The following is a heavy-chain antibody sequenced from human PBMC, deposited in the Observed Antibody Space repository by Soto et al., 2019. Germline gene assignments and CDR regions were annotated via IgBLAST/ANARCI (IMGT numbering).Heavy chain of an antibody. J-gene: IGHJ3*02. CDR1: GYSFTSYW. V-gene: IGHV5-51*04. D-gene: IGHD3-16*01. CDR3: ARKGGRGMNDAFDI. Sequence: GESLQISCKASGYSFTSYWIGWVRQMPGKGLEWMGIIYPGYSESKYSPSFQGQVTISADKPISTAYLQWSSLKASETAMYYCARKGGRGMNDAFDIWGQGTTVTVSS. CDR2: IYPGYSES.